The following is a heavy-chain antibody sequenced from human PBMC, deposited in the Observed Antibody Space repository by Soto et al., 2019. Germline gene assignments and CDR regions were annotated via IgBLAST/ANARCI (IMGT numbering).Heavy chain of an antibody. V-gene: IGHV2-5*02. CDR2: IYWDDNK. CDR1: GFSLSTSGVG. D-gene: IGHD3-9*01. CDR3: AHKGPEDWPLDY. J-gene: IGHJ4*02. Sequence: QITLKESGPTLVKPTQTLTLTCTFSGFSLSTSGVGVGWIRQPPGKALEWLAVIYWDDNKHYSPSLRSRLTITKDTSNNQVVLTMTNMDPMDTGTSYCAHKGPEDWPLDYWGQGTLVTVSS.